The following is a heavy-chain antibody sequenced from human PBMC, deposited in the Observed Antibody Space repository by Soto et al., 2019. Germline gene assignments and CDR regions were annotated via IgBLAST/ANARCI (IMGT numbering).Heavy chain of an antibody. CDR2: IYYSGNT. V-gene: IGHV4-31*03. CDR1: GGSIRSGGYY. D-gene: IGHD5-18*01. CDR3: ARDRLMATAGTARHYFGLDV. J-gene: IGHJ6*02. Sequence: TLSLTCTVSGGSIRSGGYYWSWVRQNPRRGLGWIGNIYYSGNTYYNLSLKSRLTISVDTSKNQFSLNLSSVTAADTAVYYCARDRLMATAGTARHYFGLDVWGQGTTVTVSS.